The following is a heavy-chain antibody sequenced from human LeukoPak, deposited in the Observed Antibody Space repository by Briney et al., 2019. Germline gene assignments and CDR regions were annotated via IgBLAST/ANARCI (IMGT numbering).Heavy chain of an antibody. CDR1: GFTFSDYN. V-gene: IGHV3-33*08. D-gene: IGHD3-10*01. J-gene: IGHJ6*02. CDR3: ARECPGSYYNDRYYYYHGMDV. CDR2: IWYDGSNK. Sequence: PGGSLRLSCAASGFTFSDYNMNWVRQAPGKGLEWVAVIWYDGSNKYYADSVKGRFTISRDNSKNTLYLQMNSLRAEDTAVYYCARECPGSYYNDRYYYYHGMDVWGQGTTVTVSS.